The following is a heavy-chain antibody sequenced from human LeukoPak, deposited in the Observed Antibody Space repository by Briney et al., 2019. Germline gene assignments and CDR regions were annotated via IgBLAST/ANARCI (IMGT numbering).Heavy chain of an antibody. D-gene: IGHD4-17*01. CDR1: GFTFNNFA. CDR2: ISGSGVST. V-gene: IGHV3-23*01. CDR3: AKKATVATNYFDY. Sequence: PGGSLRLSCAASGFTFNNFAMSWVRQAPGKGLEWVSDISGSGVSTYYADSVKGRFTISRDKSKNTLFLQMNSLRAEDTAVYYCAKKATVATNYFDYWGQGTLVTVSS. J-gene: IGHJ4*02.